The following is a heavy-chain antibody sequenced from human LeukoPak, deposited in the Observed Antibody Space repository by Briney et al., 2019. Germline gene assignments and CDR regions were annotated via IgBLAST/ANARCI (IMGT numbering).Heavy chain of an antibody. D-gene: IGHD3-9*01. Sequence: PSETLSVTCTVSGGSISSYYWSWIRQPPGKGLEWIGYIYYSGSTNYNPSLKSRVTISVDTSKNQFSLKLSSVTAADTAVYYCASSYDILTGYPQGTFDYWGQGTLVTVSS. CDR1: GGSISSYY. CDR2: IYYSGST. V-gene: IGHV4-59*08. J-gene: IGHJ4*02. CDR3: ASSYDILTGYPQGTFDY.